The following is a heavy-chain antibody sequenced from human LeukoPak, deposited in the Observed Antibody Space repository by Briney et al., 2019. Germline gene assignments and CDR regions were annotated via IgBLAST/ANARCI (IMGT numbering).Heavy chain of an antibody. CDR3: ATSRGCSYGPPNKYYYYYYGMDV. Sequence: ASVKVSCKVSGYTLTELSMHWVRQAPGKGLEWMGGFDPEDGETIYAQKFQGRVTMTEDTSTDTAYMELSSLRSEDTAVYYCATSRGCSYGPPNKYYYYYYGMDVWGKGTTVTVSS. J-gene: IGHJ6*04. D-gene: IGHD5-18*01. V-gene: IGHV1-24*01. CDR1: GYTLTELS. CDR2: FDPEDGET.